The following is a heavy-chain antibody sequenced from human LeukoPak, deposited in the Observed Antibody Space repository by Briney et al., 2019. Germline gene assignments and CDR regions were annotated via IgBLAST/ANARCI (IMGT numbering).Heavy chain of an antibody. D-gene: IGHD5-18*01. Sequence: GGSLRLSCAASGFTFSTYAMTWVRQAPGKGLEWVSALSGNAYSTYYADSVKGRFTISRDNSKNTLYLQMNSLRAEDTAVYYCATENKRGYSYGSPTDAFDIWGQGTMVTVSS. CDR3: ATENKRGYSYGSPTDAFDI. CDR2: LSGNAYST. V-gene: IGHV3-23*01. J-gene: IGHJ3*02. CDR1: GFTFSTYA.